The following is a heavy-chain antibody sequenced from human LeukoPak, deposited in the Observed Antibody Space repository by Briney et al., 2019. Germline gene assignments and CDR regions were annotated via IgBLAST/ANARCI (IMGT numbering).Heavy chain of an antibody. D-gene: IGHD3-10*01. Sequence: GGSLRLSCAASGFTFSSYSMNWVRQAPGKGLEWVSSISTRSSYIYYADSVKGRFTISRDNARNSLSLQMNSLRAEDTAVYYCAARDSYGSGSYPIDYWGQGTLVTVPS. CDR1: GFTFSSYS. V-gene: IGHV3-21*01. J-gene: IGHJ4*02. CDR2: ISTRSSYI. CDR3: AARDSYGSGSYPIDY.